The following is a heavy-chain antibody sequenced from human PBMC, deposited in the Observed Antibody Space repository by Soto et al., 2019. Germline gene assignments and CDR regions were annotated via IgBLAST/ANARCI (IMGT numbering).Heavy chain of an antibody. Sequence: GESLKISCKAVGYNFTSYWITWVRQMPGKGLEWMGRIDPSDSYTNYSPSFRGHVTISVDKSINTAYLQWSSLEASDSAMYFCARLGLDLRRWFDTWGQGTLVTVSS. J-gene: IGHJ5*02. D-gene: IGHD1-1*01. CDR2: IDPSDSYT. CDR3: ARLGLDLRRWFDT. V-gene: IGHV5-10-1*01. CDR1: GYNFTSYW.